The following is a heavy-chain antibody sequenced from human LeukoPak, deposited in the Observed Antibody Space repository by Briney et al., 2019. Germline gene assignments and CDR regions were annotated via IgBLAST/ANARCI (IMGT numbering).Heavy chain of an antibody. V-gene: IGHV4-34*01. J-gene: IGHJ5*02. CDR1: GGSFSGYY. CDR2: INHSGST. Sequence: SETLSLTCAVYGGSFSGYYWSWIRQPPGKGLEWIGEINHSGSTNYNPSLKSRVTISVDTSKNQFSLRLSSVTAADTAVYYCARHYNWFDPWGQGTLVTVSS. CDR3: ARHYNWFDP.